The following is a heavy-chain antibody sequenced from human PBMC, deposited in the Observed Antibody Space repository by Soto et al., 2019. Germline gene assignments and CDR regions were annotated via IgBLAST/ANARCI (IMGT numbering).Heavy chain of an antibody. CDR3: ARIRIATNNDKWFDS. Sequence: SETLSLPCSVSGASLKNRSSYWDWLRQIPGKGLEWIRRIYFSGATDYNPSLKDRLTISQDTSETPFSLTLRHVTAAATAAYYCARIRIATNNDKWFDSWGQGTLVTVSS. V-gene: IGHV4-39*07. CDR2: IYFSGAT. D-gene: IGHD2-21*01. CDR1: GASLKNRSSY. J-gene: IGHJ5*01.